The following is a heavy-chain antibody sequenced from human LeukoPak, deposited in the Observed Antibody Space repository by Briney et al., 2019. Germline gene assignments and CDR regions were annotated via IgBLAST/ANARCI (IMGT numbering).Heavy chain of an antibody. D-gene: IGHD3-10*01. V-gene: IGHV3-30*18. CDR3: AKDSAGDYYGSGGKGFDY. J-gene: IGHJ4*02. Sequence: PGRSLRLSCAASGFTFSSYGMHWVRQAPGKGLEWVAVISYDGSNKYYADSVKGRFTISRDNSKNTLYLQMNSLRADDTAVYYCAKDSAGDYYGSGGKGFDYWGQGTLVTVSS. CDR1: GFTFSSYG. CDR2: ISYDGSNK.